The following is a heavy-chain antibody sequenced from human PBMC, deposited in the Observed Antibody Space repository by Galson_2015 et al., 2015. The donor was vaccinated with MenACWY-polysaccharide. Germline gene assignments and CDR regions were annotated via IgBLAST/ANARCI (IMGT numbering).Heavy chain of an antibody. D-gene: IGHD4-23*01. Sequence: SLRLSCAASGFTFSSYAMSWVRQAPGKGLEWVSAISGSGGSTYYADSVKGRFTISRDNSKNTLYLQMNSLRAEDTGVYYCAKSCPSAVVSIDYWGQGTLVTVSS. CDR2: ISGSGGST. J-gene: IGHJ4*02. V-gene: IGHV3-23*01. CDR3: AKSCPSAVVSIDY. CDR1: GFTFSSYA.